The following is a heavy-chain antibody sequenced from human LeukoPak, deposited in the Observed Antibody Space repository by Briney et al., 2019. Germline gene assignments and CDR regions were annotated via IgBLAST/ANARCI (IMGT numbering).Heavy chain of an antibody. CDR2: IKQDGSEK. Sequence: PGGSLRLSCAASGFTFSSYWMSWVRQAPGKGLEWVANIKQDGSEKYYVDSLKGRFTVSRDNAKNSLYLQVNSLRADDTAVYYCARPFGSGTYYQFDLWGQGTLVTVSS. CDR3: ARPFGSGTYYQFDL. J-gene: IGHJ4*02. CDR1: GFTFSSYW. D-gene: IGHD3-10*01. V-gene: IGHV3-7*04.